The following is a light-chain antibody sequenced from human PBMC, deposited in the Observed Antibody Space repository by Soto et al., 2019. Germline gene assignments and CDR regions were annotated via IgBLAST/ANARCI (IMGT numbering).Light chain of an antibody. CDR1: QSVSNY. Sequence: ESVLTQSPATLSLSPGERATLSCRASQSVSNYLAWVQQKPGQAPRLLIYDASNRATGIPARFSGIGSGTDVTLTISSLEPEDFAFYYCQQRSSWPLLTFGGGTKVEI. V-gene: IGKV3-11*01. CDR3: QQRSSWPLLT. J-gene: IGKJ4*01. CDR2: DAS.